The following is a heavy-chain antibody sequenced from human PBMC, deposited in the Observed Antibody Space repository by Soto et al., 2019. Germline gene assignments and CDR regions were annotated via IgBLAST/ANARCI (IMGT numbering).Heavy chain of an antibody. D-gene: IGHD6-19*01. V-gene: IGHV1-3*01. Sequence: GASVKVSCKASGYTFTNYAIHWLRQGPGQRLEWMGWINAGNGKTKYSQKFQGRVTITRDTSASTAYMELSSLRSEDTAVYYCARDGAVAGNTNFDYWGQGTLVTVSS. CDR1: GYTFTNYA. CDR2: INAGNGKT. CDR3: ARDGAVAGNTNFDY. J-gene: IGHJ4*02.